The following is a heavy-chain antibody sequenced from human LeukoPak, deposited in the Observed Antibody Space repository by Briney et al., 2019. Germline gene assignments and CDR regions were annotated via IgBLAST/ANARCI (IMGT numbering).Heavy chain of an antibody. J-gene: IGHJ3*02. D-gene: IGHD2-21*02. V-gene: IGHV3-21*01. CDR1: GFSLSSDS. CDR3: ASRPPNDGMVTSDLYAFGI. CDR2: VSSSSSYI. Sequence: GGSLRLSCAASGFSLSSDSMNSVRPAPGAGLEWVSSVSSSSSYINYADSLRSRFTTSTDTSTNTLYLQMNTPRDEDTAVYYSASRPPNDGMVTSDLYAFGIWGQGTMVTVSS.